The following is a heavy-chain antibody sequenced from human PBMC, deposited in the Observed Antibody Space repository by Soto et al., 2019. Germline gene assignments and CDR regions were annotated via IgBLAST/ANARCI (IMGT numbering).Heavy chain of an antibody. Sequence: QVQLVQSGAELKKPGSSVKVSCKASGGTFSSFGISWVRQAPGQGLEWMGGIIPVFGRPNYAQRFRGRLTITADESTNTGYMELTDLRSENTAVYYCAREGSGYNFWGQGTQVTVSS. J-gene: IGHJ4*02. CDR3: AREGSGYNF. CDR1: GGTFSSFG. V-gene: IGHV1-69*01. CDR2: IIPVFGRP. D-gene: IGHD5-12*01.